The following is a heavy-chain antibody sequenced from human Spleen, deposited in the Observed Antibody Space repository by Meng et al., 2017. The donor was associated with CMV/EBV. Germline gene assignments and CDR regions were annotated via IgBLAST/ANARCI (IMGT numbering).Heavy chain of an antibody. J-gene: IGHJ4*02. CDR2: ISYDGSNK. D-gene: IGHD3-10*01. CDR3: ARIPITMVRGVDY. CDR1: GFTFSSYA. Sequence: GEAGGGVVQPGRSLRLSCAASGFTFSSYAMHWVRQAPGKGLEWVAVISYDGSNKYYADSVKGRFTISRDNSKNTLYLQMNSLRAEDTAVYYCARIPITMVRGVDYWGQGTLVTVSS. V-gene: IGHV3-30-3*01.